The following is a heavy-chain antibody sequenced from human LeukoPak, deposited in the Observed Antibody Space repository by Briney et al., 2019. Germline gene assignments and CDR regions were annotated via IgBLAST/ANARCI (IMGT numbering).Heavy chain of an antibody. CDR1: GFTFSSYW. V-gene: IGHV3-74*01. D-gene: IGHD3-22*01. J-gene: IGHJ1*01. Sequence: GGSLRLSCAASGFTFSSYWMHWVRQAPGKGLVWVSRIKSDGSTNYADSVKGRFTISRDNAKNTVSLQMNSLRAEDTGVYYCARAQSEIGGYYPEYFRHWGQGTLVTVSS. CDR3: ARAQSEIGGYYPEYFRH. CDR2: IKSDGST.